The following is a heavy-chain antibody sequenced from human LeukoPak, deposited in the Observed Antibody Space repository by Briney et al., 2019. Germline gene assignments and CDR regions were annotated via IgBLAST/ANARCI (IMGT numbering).Heavy chain of an antibody. CDR2: IIPIFGTA. Sequence: SVKVSCKASGGTFSSYAISWVRQAPGQGLEWMGGIIPIFGTANYAQKFQGRVTITADKSTSTAYMELSSLRSEDTAVYYCARVVQSGGTPYNWFDPWGQGTLVTVSS. J-gene: IGHJ5*02. D-gene: IGHD2-15*01. V-gene: IGHV1-69*06. CDR3: ARVVQSGGTPYNWFDP. CDR1: GGTFSSYA.